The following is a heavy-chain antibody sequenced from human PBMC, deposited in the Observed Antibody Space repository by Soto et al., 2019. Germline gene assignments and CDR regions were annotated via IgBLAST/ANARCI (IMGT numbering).Heavy chain of an antibody. CDR1: GFTFSSYA. Sequence: GGSLRLSCAASGFTFSSYAMSWVRQAPGKGLEWVSAISGSGGSTYYADSVKGRFTISRDNSKNTLYLQMNSLRAEDTAVYYCATGQNEGPYYFDNSGQGPLVTVSS. J-gene: IGHJ4*02. CDR3: ATGQNEGPYYFDN. V-gene: IGHV3-23*01. CDR2: ISGSGGST.